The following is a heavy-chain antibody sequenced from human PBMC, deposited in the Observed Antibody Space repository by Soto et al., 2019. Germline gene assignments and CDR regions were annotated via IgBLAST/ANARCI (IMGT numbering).Heavy chain of an antibody. J-gene: IGHJ6*02. CDR2: ISYDGINK. D-gene: IGHD6-13*01. CDR1: VVSLRSYS. Sequence: GSLRISCTASVVSLRSYSLHWVRQTPGKGLAWVAVISYDGINKYYADSVKGRFTVSRDSPKNTLFLQMNSLKPEDTAVYYCARAPPRGIAAPGTWGSGMDVWGQGTTVTVSS. CDR3: ARAPPRGIAAPGTWGSGMDV. V-gene: IGHV3-30-3*01.